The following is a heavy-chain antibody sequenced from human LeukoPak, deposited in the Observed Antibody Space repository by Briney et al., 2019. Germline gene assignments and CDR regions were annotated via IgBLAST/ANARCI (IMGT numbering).Heavy chain of an antibody. CDR1: GFTFSSYA. CDR2: INGGGVNT. J-gene: IGHJ4*02. D-gene: IGHD4-11*01. Sequence: GGSLRLSCAASGFTFSSYAMSWVRQAPGKGLEWVSTINGGGVNTHYADSVGGRFTISRDNSKNTLFLQMNSLRDEDTAVYYCAKDLYSNYGPADYWGQGNLITVSS. CDR3: AKDLYSNYGPADY. V-gene: IGHV3-23*01.